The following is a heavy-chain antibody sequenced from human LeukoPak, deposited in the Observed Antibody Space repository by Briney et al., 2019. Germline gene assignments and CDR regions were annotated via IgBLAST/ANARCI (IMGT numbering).Heavy chain of an antibody. D-gene: IGHD6-13*01. J-gene: IGHJ6*03. CDR2: IIPIFGTA. CDR1: GGTFSSYA. Sequence: GASVKVSCKASGGTFSSYAISWVRQAPGQGLEWMGGIIPIFGTANYAQKFQGRVTITADKSTSTAYMELSSLRSEDTAVYYCARDYENIAAAGYSYYYYYYMDVWGKGTTVTISS. CDR3: ARDYENIAAAGYSYYYYYYMDV. V-gene: IGHV1-69*06.